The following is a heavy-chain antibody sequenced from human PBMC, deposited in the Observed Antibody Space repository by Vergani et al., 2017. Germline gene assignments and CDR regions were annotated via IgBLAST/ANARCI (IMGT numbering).Heavy chain of an antibody. CDR3: AKDWKGILTGWIDY. V-gene: IGHV3-9*01. CDR2: ISWNSGSI. J-gene: IGHJ4*02. Sequence: VQLVESGGGVVQPGRSLRLSCAASGFTFDDYAMHWVRQAPGKGLEWVSGISWNSGSIGYADSVKGRFTISRDNAKNSLYLQMNSLRAEDTALYYCAKDWKGILTGWIDYWGQGTLVTVSS. CDR1: GFTFDDYA. D-gene: IGHD3-9*01.